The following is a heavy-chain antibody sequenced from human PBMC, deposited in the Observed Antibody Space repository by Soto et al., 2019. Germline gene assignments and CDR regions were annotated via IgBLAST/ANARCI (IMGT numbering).Heavy chain of an antibody. Sequence: ASVKVSCKASGGTFSSYAISWVRQAPGQGLEWMGGIIPIFGTANYAQKFQGRVTITADESTSTAYMELSSLRSEDTAVYYCARGGITMIVVVRSSAFDIWGQGTMVTVSS. D-gene: IGHD3-22*01. CDR1: GGTFSSYA. CDR3: ARGGITMIVVVRSSAFDI. V-gene: IGHV1-69*13. CDR2: IIPIFGTA. J-gene: IGHJ3*02.